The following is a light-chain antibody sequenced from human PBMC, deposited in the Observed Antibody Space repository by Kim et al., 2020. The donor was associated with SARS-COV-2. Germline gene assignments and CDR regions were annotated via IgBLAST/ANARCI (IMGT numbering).Light chain of an antibody. CDR2: AAS. CDR3: QQYYSYPPAIT. V-gene: IGKV1-8*01. J-gene: IGKJ5*01. Sequence: AIRMTQSPPSLSASTGDRVTITCRASQGISSYLAWYQQKPGKAPKLLIYAASTLQSGVPSRFSGSGSGTDFTLTISCLQSEDFATYYCQQYYSYPPAITFGQGTRLEIK. CDR1: QGISSY.